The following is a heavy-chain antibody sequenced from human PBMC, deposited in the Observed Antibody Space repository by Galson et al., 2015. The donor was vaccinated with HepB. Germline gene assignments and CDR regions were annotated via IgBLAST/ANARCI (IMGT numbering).Heavy chain of an antibody. Sequence: SLRLSCAASGFTFRNYWMAWVRQAPGKGLEWVANIKEDGSEKYYVDSVKGRYTISRDNAENSLYLQINSLRGDDTAVFYCVRDARHGNFDYWGQGTLVTVSS. CDR1: GFTFRNYW. J-gene: IGHJ4*02. V-gene: IGHV3-7*03. CDR2: IKEDGSEK. CDR3: VRDARHGNFDY.